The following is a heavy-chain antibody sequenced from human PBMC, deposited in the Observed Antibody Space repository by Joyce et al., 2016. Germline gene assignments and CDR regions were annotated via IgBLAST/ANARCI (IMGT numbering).Heavy chain of an antibody. Sequence: QVQLQESGPGLVKPSVTLSLTCSVSGDSMSTYHWSWIRQSPGKGLELSGYINYSGNTNDNPSLNSRVTISIATSKSQFSLRLSSVTAADTAVYCCARGRGYYGYYFDYWGHGTLVTVSS. CDR1: GDSMSTYH. CDR2: INYSGNT. V-gene: IGHV4-59*01. CDR3: ARGRGYYGYYFDY. D-gene: IGHD3-22*01. J-gene: IGHJ4*01.